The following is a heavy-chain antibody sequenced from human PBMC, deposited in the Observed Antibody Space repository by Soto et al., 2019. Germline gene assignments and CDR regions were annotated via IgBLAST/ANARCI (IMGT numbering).Heavy chain of an antibody. CDR2: IYYSGST. D-gene: IGHD3-3*01. V-gene: IGHV4-39*01. CDR3: ARRLDFWSGYAVDY. CDR1: GGSISSSSYY. J-gene: IGHJ4*02. Sequence: SETLSLTCTVSGGSISSSSYYWGWIRQPPGKGLEWIGSIYYSGSTYYNPSLKSRVTISVDTSKNQFSLKLSSVTAADTAVYYCARRLDFWSGYAVDYWGQGTLVTGSS.